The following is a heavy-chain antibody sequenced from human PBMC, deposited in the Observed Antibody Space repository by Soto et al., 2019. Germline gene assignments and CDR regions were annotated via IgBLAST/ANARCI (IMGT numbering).Heavy chain of an antibody. CDR2: ISSSSSYI. V-gene: IGHV3-21*01. J-gene: IGHJ4*02. CDR1: GFTFSSYS. D-gene: IGHD2-8*01. CDR3: ARDMLGQPYFDY. Sequence: GGSLRLSCAASGFTFSSYSMNWVRQAPGKGLEWVSSISSSSSYIYYADSVKGRFTISRDNAKNSLYLQMNSLRAEDTAVYYCARDMLGQPYFDYWGQGTLVTVSS.